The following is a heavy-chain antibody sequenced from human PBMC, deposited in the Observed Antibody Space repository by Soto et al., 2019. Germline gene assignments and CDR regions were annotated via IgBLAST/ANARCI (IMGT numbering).Heavy chain of an antibody. D-gene: IGHD3-22*01. J-gene: IGHJ5*02. CDR2: ISGSGGST. V-gene: IGHV3-23*01. CDR3: AKDLFGGYYDSSGYARFDP. Sequence: GGSLRLSCAASGFTFSSYGMSWVRQAPGKRLEWVSAISGSGGSTYYADSVKGRFTISRDNSKNTLYLQMNSLRAEDTAVYYCAKDLFGGYYDSSGYARFDPWGQGTLVTVSS. CDR1: GFTFSSYG.